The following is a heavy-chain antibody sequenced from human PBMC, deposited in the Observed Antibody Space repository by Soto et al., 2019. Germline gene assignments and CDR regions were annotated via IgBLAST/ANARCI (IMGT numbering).Heavy chain of an antibody. J-gene: IGHJ6*02. CDR3: ARVEDIVVVPAAIRGTRGYYYGMDV. V-gene: IGHV1-69*06. Sequence: SVKVPCKASGGTFSSYAISWVRQAPGQGLEWMGGIIPIFGTANYAQKFQGRVTITADKSTSTAYMELSSLRSEDTAVYYCARVEDIVVVPAAIRGTRGYYYGMDVWGQGTTVTVSS. D-gene: IGHD2-2*02. CDR2: IIPIFGTA. CDR1: GGTFSSYA.